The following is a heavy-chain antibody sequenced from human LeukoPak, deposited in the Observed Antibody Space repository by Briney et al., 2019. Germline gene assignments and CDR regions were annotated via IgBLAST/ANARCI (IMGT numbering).Heavy chain of an antibody. D-gene: IGHD3-10*01. V-gene: IGHV4-34*01. Sequence: SETLSLTCAVYGGSFRGYYWSWIRQPPGKGLEWIGEINHSGSTNYNPSLKSRVTISVDTSKNQFSLKLSSVTAADTAVYYCARGSMVRGVISYFDYWGQGTLVTVSS. CDR1: GGSFRGYY. CDR3: ARGSMVRGVISYFDY. J-gene: IGHJ4*02. CDR2: INHSGST.